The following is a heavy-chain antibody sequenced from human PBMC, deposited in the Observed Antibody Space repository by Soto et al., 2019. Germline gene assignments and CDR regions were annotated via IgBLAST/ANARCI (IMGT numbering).Heavy chain of an antibody. D-gene: IGHD2-15*01. CDR2: MNPNSGNT. CDR1: GGTFSSYA. CDR3: LSRIGYCSGGSCYSDSYNWFDS. V-gene: IGHV1-8*02. Sequence: ASVKVSCKASGGTFSSYAINWVRQATGQGLEWMGWMNPNSGNTGYAQKFQGRVTMTRNTSISTAYMELSSLRSEDTAVYYCLSRIGYCSGGSCYSDSYNWFDSWGQGTLVTVSS. J-gene: IGHJ5*01.